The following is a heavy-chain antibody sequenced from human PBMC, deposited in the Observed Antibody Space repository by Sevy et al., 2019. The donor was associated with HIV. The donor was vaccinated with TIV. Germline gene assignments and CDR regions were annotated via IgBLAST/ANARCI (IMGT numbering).Heavy chain of an antibody. V-gene: IGHV3-30*04. CDR2: ISYDGSNK. CDR3: ARDSGWTSTPVGIESQAFDY. D-gene: IGHD6-19*01. J-gene: IGHJ4*02. Sequence: GGSLRLSCAASGFTFSSYAMHWVRQAPGKGLEWVAVISYDGSNKYYADSVKGRFTISRDNSKNTLYLQMNSLRAEDTAVYYCARDSGWTSTPVGIESQAFDYWGQGTLVTVSS. CDR1: GFTFSSYA.